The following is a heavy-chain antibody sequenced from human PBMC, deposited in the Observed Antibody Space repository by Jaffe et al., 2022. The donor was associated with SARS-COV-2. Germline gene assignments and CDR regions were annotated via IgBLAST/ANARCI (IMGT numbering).Heavy chain of an antibody. CDR3: ARPRDCGGTSCHYFDY. D-gene: IGHD2-2*01. CDR1: GYSFTSYW. CDR2: IYPGDSDT. Sequence: EVQLVQSGAEVKKPGESLKISCKGSGYSFTSYWIGWVRQMPGKGLEWMGIIYPGDSDTRYGPSFQGQVTISADKSISTAYLQWSSLKASDTATYYCARPRDCGGTSCHYFDYWGQGTLVTVSS. J-gene: IGHJ4*02. V-gene: IGHV5-51*01.